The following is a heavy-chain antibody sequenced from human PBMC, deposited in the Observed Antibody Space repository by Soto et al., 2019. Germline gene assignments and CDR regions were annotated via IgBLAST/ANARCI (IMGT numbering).Heavy chain of an antibody. J-gene: IGHJ5*02. CDR3: ARVVPGDEAWFGP. D-gene: IGHD2-2*01. V-gene: IGHV1-2*04. Sequence: ASVQVSCKASGYTFTSYGISWVRQAPGQGLEWLGRINPKSGGTSTAQKFQGWVTMTRDRSIRTVYLELTRLRSDDTAVYFCARVVPGDEAWFGPWGQGA. CDR1: GYTFTSYG. CDR2: INPKSGGT.